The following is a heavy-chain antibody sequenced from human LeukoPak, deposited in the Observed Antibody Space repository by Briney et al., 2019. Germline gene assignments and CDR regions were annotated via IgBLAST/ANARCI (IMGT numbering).Heavy chain of an antibody. CDR3: ARNYHRAWLDP. J-gene: IGHJ5*02. CDR2: IKQDGSEK. CDR1: GLTFSSYW. D-gene: IGHD3-10*01. Sequence: GGSLRLSCAASGLTFSSYWMSWVRQAPGKGLEWVANIKQDGSEKYYVDSVKGRFTISRDNAKNSLYLQMNSLRAEDTAVYYCARNYHRAWLDPWGQGTLVTVSS. V-gene: IGHV3-7*01.